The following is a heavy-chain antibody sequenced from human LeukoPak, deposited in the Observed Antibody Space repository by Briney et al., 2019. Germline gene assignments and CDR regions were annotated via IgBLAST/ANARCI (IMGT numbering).Heavy chain of an antibody. CDR1: GFTFKNYG. D-gene: IGHD3-3*01. CDR2: ISGSGETS. CDR3: AKDLDFWTGFYDS. J-gene: IGHJ4*02. V-gene: IGHV3-23*01. Sequence: GGSLRLSCAASGFTFKNYGMSWVRQAPGKGLEWVYAISGSGETSYYTNSVKGRFTISRDNSKNTLCLTMNSLRAEDTAVYYCAKDLDFWTGFYDSWGQGTLVSVSS.